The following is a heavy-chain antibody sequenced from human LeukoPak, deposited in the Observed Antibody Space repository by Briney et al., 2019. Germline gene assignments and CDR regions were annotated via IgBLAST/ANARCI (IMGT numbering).Heavy chain of an antibody. CDR2: INPSGGST. V-gene: IGHV1-46*01. CDR3: AKDLSHSSGYISYFFSY. CDR1: GDTFTSCC. Sequence: ASVKVSCKASGDTFTSCCIHWVRQAPGQGLEWMGIINPSGGSTTYAQNFQGRVTMTWDTSTTTVYMELRSLRSEDTAVYYCAKDLSHSSGYISYFFSYWGQGTLVTVSS. J-gene: IGHJ4*02. D-gene: IGHD3-22*01.